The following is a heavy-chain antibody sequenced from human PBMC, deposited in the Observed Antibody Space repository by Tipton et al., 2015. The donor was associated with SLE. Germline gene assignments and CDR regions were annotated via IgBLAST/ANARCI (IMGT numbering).Heavy chain of an antibody. V-gene: IGHV4-61*08. CDR2: VDYSGAT. D-gene: IGHD4-17*01. J-gene: IGHJ2*01. CDR3: ARSLRPTGDWYPDL. Sequence: TLSLTCTVSGDSIRSHGYYWSWVRQPPGKGLEWIGHVDYSGATDYSPALKSRVPLLVDTSKNQFSLRLSSVTAADTAVYYCARSLRPTGDWYPDLWGRGTLVIVSS. CDR1: GDSIRSHGYY.